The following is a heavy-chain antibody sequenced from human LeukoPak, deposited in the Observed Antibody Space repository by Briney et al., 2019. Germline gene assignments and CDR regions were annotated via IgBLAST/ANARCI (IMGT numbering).Heavy chain of an antibody. V-gene: IGHV4-31*03. CDR3: ASYCTNGVCYAIAAFDI. J-gene: IGHJ3*02. CDR1: GGSISSGGYY. CDR2: IYYSGST. D-gene: IGHD2-8*01. Sequence: SETLSLTCTVSGGSISSGGYYWSWIRQHPGKGLEWIGYIYYSGSTYYNPSLKSRVTISVDTSKNQFSLKLSSVTAADTAVYYCASYCTNGVCYAIAAFDIWGQGTMVTVSS.